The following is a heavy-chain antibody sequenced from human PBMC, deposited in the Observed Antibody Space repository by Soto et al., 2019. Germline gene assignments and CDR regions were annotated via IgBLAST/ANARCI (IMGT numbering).Heavy chain of an antibody. CDR3: GGNGYFAIDY. CDR2: VHHSGST. D-gene: IGHD5-12*01. V-gene: IGHV4-4*02. J-gene: IGHJ4*02. CDR1: GGSSPSDW. Sequence: QVQLQESGPGLVKPSGTLSLTCAVSGGSSPSDWWSWVRQPPGKGLEWIGEVHHSGSTNYNPSLARRVAISIDKAKNQFFLKLSSVTAADTAVYYCGGNGYFAIDYWGQGTLVTVSS.